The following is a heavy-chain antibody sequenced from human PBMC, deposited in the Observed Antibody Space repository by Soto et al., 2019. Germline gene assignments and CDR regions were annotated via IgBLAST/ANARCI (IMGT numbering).Heavy chain of an antibody. CDR1: GGSISSGGYY. CDR3: RGYSYGTAFDY. J-gene: IGHJ4*02. CDR2: IYYSGST. Sequence: SETLSLTCTVSGGSISSGGYYWSWIRQHPGKGLEWIGYIYYSGSTYYNPSLKSRVTISVDTSKNQFSLKLSSVTAADTAVYYCRGYSYGTAFDYWGQGTLVTVSS. D-gene: IGHD5-18*01. V-gene: IGHV4-31*03.